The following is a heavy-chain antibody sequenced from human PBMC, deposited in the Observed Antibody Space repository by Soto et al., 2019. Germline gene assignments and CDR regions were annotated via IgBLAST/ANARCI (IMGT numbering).Heavy chain of an antibody. J-gene: IGHJ4*02. CDR3: ARAELSDYAWGSYRYHFDY. V-gene: IGHV4-34*01. Sequence: SETLSLTCSVYAGSFSGYYWSWIRQPPGNALDWIGEINHSGSTNYNPSLKSRVTISVNTTKNQFSLKLSSVTAADTAVYYCARAELSDYAWGSYRYHFDYWGQGTVVTVSS. CDR1: AGSFSGYY. D-gene: IGHD3-16*02. CDR2: INHSGST.